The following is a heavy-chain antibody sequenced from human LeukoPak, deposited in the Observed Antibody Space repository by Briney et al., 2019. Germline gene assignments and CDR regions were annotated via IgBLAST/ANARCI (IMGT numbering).Heavy chain of an antibody. J-gene: IGHJ3*01. CDR3: AKDRSSTLDDAFDF. CDR2: IDWNSSHM. CDR1: GFTFGDYA. Sequence: GGSLRLSCAASGFTFGDYAMHWVRQTLGKGLEWVSGIDWNSSHMVYADSVKGRFTISRDNAKNSLYLQMSSLRAEDMALYYCAKDRSSTLDDAFDFWGQGTMVTVSS. V-gene: IGHV3-9*03. D-gene: IGHD2-2*01.